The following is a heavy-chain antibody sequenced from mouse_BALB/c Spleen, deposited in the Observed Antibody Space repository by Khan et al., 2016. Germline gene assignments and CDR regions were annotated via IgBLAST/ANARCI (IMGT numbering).Heavy chain of an antibody. V-gene: IGHV10-1*02. CDR2: IRSKSNNYAT. J-gene: IGHJ1*01. Sequence: EVQLVESGGGLVQPKGSLKLSCAASGFTFNTYAMNWVRQAPGKGLEWVARIRSKSNNYATYYADSVKDRFTISRDDSQSMLYLQMNNLKTEDTAMYYYVGRYVDVWVAGTAVTVSS. CDR1: GFTFNTYA. CDR3: VGRYVDV.